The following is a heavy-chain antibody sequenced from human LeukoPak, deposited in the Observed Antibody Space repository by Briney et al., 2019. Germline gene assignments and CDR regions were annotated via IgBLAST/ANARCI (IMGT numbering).Heavy chain of an antibody. CDR3: TKDRSTGWYAGFDY. CDR1: GFTFSSYG. Sequence: GGSLRLSCAASGFTFSSYGMHWVRQAPGKGLECVAFISCDGDNKHYADSVKGRFTISRDNSKNTLYLQMNSLRTEDSAVYYCTKDRSTGWYAGFDYWGQGTLVTVSS. V-gene: IGHV3-30*18. J-gene: IGHJ4*02. D-gene: IGHD6-19*01. CDR2: ISCDGDNK.